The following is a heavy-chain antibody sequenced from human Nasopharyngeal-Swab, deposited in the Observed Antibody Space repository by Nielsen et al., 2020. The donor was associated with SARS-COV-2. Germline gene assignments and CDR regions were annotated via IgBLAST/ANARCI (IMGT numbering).Heavy chain of an antibody. Sequence: GESLKISCTASGITFSDLAMTWVRQAPGKGLEWISVISGGGVSTSYAVPVKGRFTSSRDNPKNTLYLQMSSLRADDTAVYYCATMVIGTDADDTFDFWGQGTMVTVSS. J-gene: IGHJ3*01. CDR2: ISGGGVST. V-gene: IGHV3-23*01. D-gene: IGHD1-20*01. CDR3: ATMVIGTDADDTFDF. CDR1: GITFSDLA.